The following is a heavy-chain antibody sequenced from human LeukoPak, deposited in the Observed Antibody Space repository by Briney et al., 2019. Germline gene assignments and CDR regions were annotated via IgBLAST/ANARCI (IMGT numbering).Heavy chain of an antibody. D-gene: IGHD1-26*01. CDR2: INKDGSAT. Sequence: GSLRLSCEASGFTFDAYAMHWVRQAPGKGLEWVSLINKDGSATYYADSVKGRFTISRDNSKNSLYLQMNSLRSEDTALYYCATWAFYHSLDVWGQGTTVTVSS. V-gene: IGHV3-43*02. CDR3: ATWAFYHSLDV. J-gene: IGHJ6*02. CDR1: GFTFDAYA.